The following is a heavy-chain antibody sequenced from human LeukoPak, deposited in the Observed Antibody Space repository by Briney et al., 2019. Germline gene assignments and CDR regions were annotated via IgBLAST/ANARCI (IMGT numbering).Heavy chain of an antibody. Sequence: SGGSLRLSCAASGFTFSSYGMSWVRQAPGKGLEWVSAISGSGGSTYYADSVKGRFTISRDNSKNTLYPQMNSLRAEDTAVYYCAKDLIGTYYDILTGYFTYGMDVWGQGTTVTVSS. D-gene: IGHD3-9*01. J-gene: IGHJ6*02. CDR3: AKDLIGTYYDILTGYFTYGMDV. V-gene: IGHV3-23*01. CDR1: GFTFSSYG. CDR2: ISGSGGST.